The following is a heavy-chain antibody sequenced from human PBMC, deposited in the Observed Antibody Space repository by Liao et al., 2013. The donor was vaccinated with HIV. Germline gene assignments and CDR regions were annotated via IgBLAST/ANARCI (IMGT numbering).Heavy chain of an antibody. CDR1: GGSISSDSHY. CDR3: ARLRRSGKHN. J-gene: IGHJ4*02. V-gene: IGHV4-61*02. CDR2: IYTSGNT. Sequence: QVQLQESGPGLVKPSQTLSLTCTVSGGSISSDSHYWSWIRQPAGKGLEYIGRIYTSGNTDYNPSLKSRVTISLDTSNNQFSLKLNSVTAADTAVYYCARLRRSGKHNWGQGTLVTVSS. D-gene: IGHD3-10*01.